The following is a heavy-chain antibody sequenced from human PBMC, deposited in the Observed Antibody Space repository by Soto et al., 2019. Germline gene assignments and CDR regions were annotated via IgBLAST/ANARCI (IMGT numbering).Heavy chain of an antibody. D-gene: IGHD2-2*01. J-gene: IGHJ4*02. Sequence: APGKGLEWVSYISSSSGTIYYADSVKGRFTISRDNAKDSLYLLMNSLRAEDTAVYYCATDPFTSDLSDYWGQGTLVTVSS. CDR2: ISSSSGTI. V-gene: IGHV3-48*01. CDR3: ATDPFTSDLSDY.